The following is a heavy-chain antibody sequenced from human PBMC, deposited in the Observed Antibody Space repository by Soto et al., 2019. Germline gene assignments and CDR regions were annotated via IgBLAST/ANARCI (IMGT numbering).Heavy chain of an antibody. Sequence: GGSLRLSCAASGFSFSDYYMNWIRQAPGKGLEWISDISSSGSTIYYADSVRGRFTISRDNAKNSLHLQLNSLRAEDTAVYYCARDLRYCSRTSCQPHHAILKGYFFDHWGHGTLVTVSS. D-gene: IGHD2-2*01. CDR1: GFSFSDYY. V-gene: IGHV3-11*01. J-gene: IGHJ4*01. CDR3: ARDLRYCSRTSCQPHHAILKGYFFDH. CDR2: ISSSGSTI.